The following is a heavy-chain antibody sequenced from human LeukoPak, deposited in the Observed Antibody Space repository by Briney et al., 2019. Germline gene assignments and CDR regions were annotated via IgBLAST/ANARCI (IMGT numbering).Heavy chain of an antibody. J-gene: IGHJ4*02. V-gene: IGHV3-30*03. D-gene: IGHD2-2*01. CDR3: APLADIVVVPAASLKIDY. Sequence: PGRSLRLSCAASGYTFSSYGMHWVRQAPGKGLEWVAVISYDGSNKYYADSVKGRFTISRDNSKNTLYLQMNSLRAEDTAVCYCAPLADIVVVPAASLKIDYWGQGTLVTVSS. CDR1: GYTFSSYG. CDR2: ISYDGSNK.